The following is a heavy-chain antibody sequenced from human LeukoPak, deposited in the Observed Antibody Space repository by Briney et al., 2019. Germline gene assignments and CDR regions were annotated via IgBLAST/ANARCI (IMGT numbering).Heavy chain of an antibody. V-gene: IGHV1-18*01. CDR1: GYTFTSYG. CDR2: ISSNSDNT. J-gene: IGHJ4*02. D-gene: IGHD3-16*01. Sequence: EASVNVSCKATGYTFTSYGISWVRQAPGQGLEWVGWISSNSDNTNYAQKLQGRVTMTTDTSTSTAYMELRSLRSDDTAVYYCARDWGSIKVITDYWGQGTLVTVSS. CDR3: ARDWGSIKVITDY.